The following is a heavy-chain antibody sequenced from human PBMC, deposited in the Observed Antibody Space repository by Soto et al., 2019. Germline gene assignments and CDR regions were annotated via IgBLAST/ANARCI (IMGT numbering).Heavy chain of an antibody. Sequence: ASVKVSRQVSGYSLRELSMHWVRQAPGKGLEWMGGFDPEDSEGSYAQKFQSRVTMTDGTSTETADLEVSGPRSENAAVYCCTTDLDRYGYNYYYLAYWGQGTPVTVYS. V-gene: IGHV1-24*01. J-gene: IGHJ4*02. CDR3: TTDLDRYGYNYYYLAY. CDR2: FDPEDSEG. CDR1: GYSLRELS. D-gene: IGHD5-12*01.